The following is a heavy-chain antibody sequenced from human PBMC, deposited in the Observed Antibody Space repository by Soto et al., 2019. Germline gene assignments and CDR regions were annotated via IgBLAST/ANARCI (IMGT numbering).Heavy chain of an antibody. Sequence: PGGSLRLSCAASGFTFSSYVMSWVRQAPGKGLEWVSSISDSGGSTFYADSVKGRFTISRDNSKSTLYLQMNSLRAEDTAVYFCAKGVVVSPYNFDYWGQGALVTVSS. V-gene: IGHV3-23*01. J-gene: IGHJ4*02. CDR2: ISDSGGST. CDR1: GFTFSSYV. CDR3: AKGVVVSPYNFDY. D-gene: IGHD2-2*01.